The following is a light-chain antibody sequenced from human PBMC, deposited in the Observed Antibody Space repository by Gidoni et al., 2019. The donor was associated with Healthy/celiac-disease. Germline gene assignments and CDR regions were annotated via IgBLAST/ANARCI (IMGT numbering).Light chain of an antibody. CDR3: QQSYSTLGT. V-gene: IGKV1-39*01. Sequence: DIQMTQSPSSLSASVGDRVTITCRASQSISSYLNWYQQKPGKAPKLLIYAASSLQSGVPSRFSGSGSGTEFTLTISSLQPEDFATYYCQQSYSTLGTFGQXTKVEIK. CDR2: AAS. J-gene: IGKJ1*01. CDR1: QSISSY.